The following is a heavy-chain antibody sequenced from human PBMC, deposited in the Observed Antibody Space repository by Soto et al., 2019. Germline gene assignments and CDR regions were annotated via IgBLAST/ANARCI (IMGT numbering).Heavy chain of an antibody. V-gene: IGHV4-30-4*01. CDR2: IYYTGVT. Sequence: PSETLSLTGPVCGDDINSAYYCSWIRHPPGKGLECFGHIYYTGVTFENPSLKSRLTMSIDTSKNQFSLKLSSVTAAETAVYYCARDAEYKNFDSRSYYPHFDPWGQGTQVTVYS. CDR1: GDDINSAYY. D-gene: IGHD3-22*01. CDR3: ARDAEYKNFDSRSYYPHFDP. J-gene: IGHJ5*02.